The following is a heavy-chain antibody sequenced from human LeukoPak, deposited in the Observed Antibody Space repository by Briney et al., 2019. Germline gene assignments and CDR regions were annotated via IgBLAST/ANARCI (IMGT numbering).Heavy chain of an antibody. CDR2: ISSSSSYT. Sequence: GGSLRLSCAASGFTFSDCYMSWIRQAPGKGLEWVSYISSSSSYTNYADSVKGRFTISRDNAKNSLYLQMNSLRAEDTAVYYCARVGDIVVVPAAIGLWGQGTMVTVSS. CDR3: ARVGDIVVVPAAIGL. CDR1: GFTFSDCY. V-gene: IGHV3-11*06. D-gene: IGHD2-2*02. J-gene: IGHJ3*01.